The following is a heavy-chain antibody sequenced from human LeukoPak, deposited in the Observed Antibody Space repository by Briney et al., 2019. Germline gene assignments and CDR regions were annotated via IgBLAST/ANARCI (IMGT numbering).Heavy chain of an antibody. CDR1: GGSVTSGGYY. V-gene: IGHV4-34*01. Sequence: SETLSLTCSVSGGSVTSGGYYWSWIRQPPGKGLEWIGEINHSGSTNYNPSLKSRVTISVDTSKNQFSLKLSSVTAADTAVYYCARARGTYYYDSSGHYFDYWGQGTLVTDSS. J-gene: IGHJ4*02. D-gene: IGHD3-22*01. CDR3: ARARGTYYYDSSGHYFDY. CDR2: INHSGST.